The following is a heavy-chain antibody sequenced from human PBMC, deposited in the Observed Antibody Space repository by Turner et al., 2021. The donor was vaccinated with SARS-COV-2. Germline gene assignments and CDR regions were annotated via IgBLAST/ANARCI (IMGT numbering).Heavy chain of an antibody. CDR2: VYYTGST. D-gene: IGHD3-22*01. V-gene: IGHV4-39*01. CDR3: ATQSVSYDSSGYFHFDL. CDR1: GCSISSSSYC. Sequence: QVQLHESVPGLVKPSETLSLTCTFSGCSISSSSYCWGWVRQPPGKGLEWIATVYYTGSTEYNPSLKSRVTISVDTSKNQLSMKLTSVTAADTAVDYCATQSVSYDSSGYFHFDLWGRGTLVTVSS. J-gene: IGHJ2*01.